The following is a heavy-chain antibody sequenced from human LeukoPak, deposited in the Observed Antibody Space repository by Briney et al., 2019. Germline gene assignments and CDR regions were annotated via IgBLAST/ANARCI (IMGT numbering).Heavy chain of an antibody. V-gene: IGHV1-69*04. Sequence: VASVKVSCKASGGTFSSYAISWVRQAPGQGLEWMGRIIPILGIANYAQKFQGRVTMTEDTSIDTAFMELSSLRSEDTAVYYCVVKTTPVAGTRGGFRLDPLSSWFDPWGQGTLVTVSS. J-gene: IGHJ5*02. D-gene: IGHD6-19*01. CDR1: GGTFSSYA. CDR3: VVKTTPVAGTRGGFRLDPLSSWFDP. CDR2: IIPILGIA.